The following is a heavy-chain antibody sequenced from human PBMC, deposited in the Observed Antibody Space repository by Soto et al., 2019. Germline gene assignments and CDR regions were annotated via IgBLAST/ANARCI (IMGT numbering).Heavy chain of an antibody. CDR1: GFSFSDYA. CDR2: ISESGGST. CDR3: AIRSPYSSGWYSPIFDY. V-gene: IGHV3-23*01. J-gene: IGHJ4*02. Sequence: GGSLRLSCAASGFSFSDYAMSWVRQAPGKGLEWVSVISESGGSTHYADSVRGRFTVSRDNSKNSLSLRMNSLRDEDTAVYFCAIRSPYSSGWYSPIFDYWGQGALVTVSS. D-gene: IGHD6-13*01.